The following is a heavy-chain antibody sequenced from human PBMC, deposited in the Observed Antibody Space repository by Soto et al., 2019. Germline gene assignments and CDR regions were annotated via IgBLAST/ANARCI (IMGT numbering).Heavy chain of an antibody. Sequence: QVQLVQSGAEVKKPGASVKVSCKASGYTFTNFGISWVRQAPGQGLEWMGWISAYNGNTNYAQKFQGRVTMTTDTYTRLAYMEERGLRFDDAAVYCSSSGRTPIDYWGQGTL. CDR3: SSGRTPIDY. D-gene: IGHD1-26*01. J-gene: IGHJ4*02. CDR2: ISAYNGNT. V-gene: IGHV1-18*01. CDR1: GYTFTNFG.